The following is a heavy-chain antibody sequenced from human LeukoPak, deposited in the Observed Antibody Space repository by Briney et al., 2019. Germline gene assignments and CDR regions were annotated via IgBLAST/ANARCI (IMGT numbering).Heavy chain of an antibody. J-gene: IGHJ4*02. CDR2: IYYSGSA. Sequence: SETLSLTCTVSGGSISSYYWSWIRQPPGKGLEWIGYIYYSGSAKYNPSLMSRVTISVDTSKNQFSLKLTSVTAADTAVYYCTRGKVDWGQGTLVTVSS. V-gene: IGHV4-59*01. CDR3: TRGKVD. CDR1: GGSISSYY.